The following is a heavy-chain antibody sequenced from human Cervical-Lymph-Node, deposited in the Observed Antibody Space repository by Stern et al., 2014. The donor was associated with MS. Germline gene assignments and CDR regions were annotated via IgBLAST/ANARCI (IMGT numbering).Heavy chain of an antibody. CDR2: ISRSSSYI. D-gene: IGHD3-10*01. Sequence: EVQLVESGGGLVKPGGSLRLSCAASGFTFRSYSMNWVRQAPGKGLEWVSSISRSSSYIYYADSVKGRFTISRDNAKNSLYLQMNSLRAEDTAVYYCARDNGLYCYGSGSYHFDYWGQGTLVTVSS. J-gene: IGHJ4*02. CDR3: ARDNGLYCYGSGSYHFDY. CDR1: GFTFRSYS. V-gene: IGHV3-21*01.